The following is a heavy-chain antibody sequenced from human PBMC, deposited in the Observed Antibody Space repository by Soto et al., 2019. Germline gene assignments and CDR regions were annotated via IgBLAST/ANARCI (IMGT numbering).Heavy chain of an antibody. CDR1: GYSFSSNW. CDR2: IYPGDSDT. V-gene: IGHV5-51*01. CDR3: ARTRDEYGARRNYYYYYGMDG. Sequence: PGEALKISCEGSGYSFSSNWIAWVRQKPGKGLEWMGIIYPGDSDTRYSPSFQGQVTISADKSISTAYLQWSSLQASDTAMYYCARTRDEYGARRNYYYYYGMDGWGQGTTVTVSS. D-gene: IGHD4-17*01. J-gene: IGHJ6*02.